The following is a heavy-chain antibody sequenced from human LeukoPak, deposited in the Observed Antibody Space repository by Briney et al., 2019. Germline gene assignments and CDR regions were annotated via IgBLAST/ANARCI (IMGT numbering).Heavy chain of an antibody. CDR1: GFTFSSYW. V-gene: IGHV3-74*01. J-gene: IGHJ4*02. CDR3: TRQMPAIRYFDF. CDR2: INTDGSSA. Sequence: PGGSLRLSCAASGFTFSSYWMHWVRQAPGQGLVWVSLINTDGSSATYADSVKGRFTISRDNARNTLYLQMNSLRAEDTAVYYWTRQMPAIRYFDFWGQGTLVTVSS. D-gene: IGHD5-24*01.